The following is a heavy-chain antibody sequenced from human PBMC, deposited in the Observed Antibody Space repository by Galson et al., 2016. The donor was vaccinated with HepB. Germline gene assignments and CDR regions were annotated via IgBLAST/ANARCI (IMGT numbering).Heavy chain of an antibody. Sequence: SLRLSCAASGFIVTSSCMSWVRQAPGKGLECVSIICAGGDTHYADSVKGRFTISRDNSKNTLYLQMSSLRADDTAVYYCTSTRVVLGCCDWFDPRGQGTLVTVSS. V-gene: IGHV3-66*01. J-gene: IGHJ5*02. CDR3: TSTRVVLGCCDWFDP. CDR1: GFIVTSSC. CDR2: ICAGGDT. D-gene: IGHD7-27*01.